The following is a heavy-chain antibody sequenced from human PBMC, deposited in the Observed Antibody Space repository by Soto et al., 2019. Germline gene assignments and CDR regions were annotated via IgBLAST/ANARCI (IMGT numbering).Heavy chain of an antibody. CDR1: GGSISSGGYY. V-gene: IGHV4-31*03. CDR2: IFSSGTT. D-gene: IGHD4-4*01. CDR3: TRSRKPYSNSQVVWLGP. Sequence: SETLSLTCCVSGGSISSGGYYWSWIRQYPGKGLEWLGNIFSSGTTSYYPSLKSRVAISIDTSKNQFSLKLSYVSAADTDVYYCTRSRKPYSNSQVVWLGPLAQGTLVPVYS. J-gene: IGHJ5*02.